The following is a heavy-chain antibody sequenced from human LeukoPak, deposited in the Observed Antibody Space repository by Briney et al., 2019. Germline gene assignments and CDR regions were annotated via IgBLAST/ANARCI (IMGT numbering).Heavy chain of an antibody. J-gene: IGHJ4*02. CDR2: IYTSGST. CDR1: GGSISSYY. CDR3: ARGGYYYDSSGYYSDFDY. V-gene: IGHV4-4*07. D-gene: IGHD3-22*01. Sequence: SETLSLTCTVSGGSISSYYWSWIRQPAGKGLEWIGRIYTSGSTNYNPSLKSRVTMSVDTSKNQSSLKLSSVTAADTAVYYCARGGYYYDSSGYYSDFDYWGQGTLVTVSS.